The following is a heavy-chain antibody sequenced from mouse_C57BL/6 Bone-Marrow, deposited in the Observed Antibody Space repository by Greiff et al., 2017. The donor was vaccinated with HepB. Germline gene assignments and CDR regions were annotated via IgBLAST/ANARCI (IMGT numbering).Heavy chain of an antibody. J-gene: IGHJ4*01. CDR1: GYTFTSYG. CDR2: IYPRSGNT. V-gene: IGHV1-81*01. CDR3: ARSSCYYAMDY. Sequence: VKLVESGAELARPGASVKLSCKASGYTFTSYGISWVKQRTGQGLEWIGEIYPRSGNTYYNEKFKGKATLTADKSSSTAYMELRSLTSEDSAVYFCARSSCYYAMDYWGQGTSVTVSS.